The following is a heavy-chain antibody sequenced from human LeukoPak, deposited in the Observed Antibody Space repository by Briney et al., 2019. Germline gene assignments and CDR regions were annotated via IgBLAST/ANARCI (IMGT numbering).Heavy chain of an antibody. CDR1: GFTFSSYE. D-gene: IGHD3-10*02. CDR2: ISSSGSTI. Sequence: GGSLRLSCAASGFTFSSYEMNWVRQAPGKGLEWVSYISSSGSTIYYADSVKGRFTISRDNAKSSLYLQMDSLRAEDTAVYYCAELGITMIGGVWGKGTTVTISS. CDR3: AELGITMIGGV. J-gene: IGHJ6*04. V-gene: IGHV3-48*03.